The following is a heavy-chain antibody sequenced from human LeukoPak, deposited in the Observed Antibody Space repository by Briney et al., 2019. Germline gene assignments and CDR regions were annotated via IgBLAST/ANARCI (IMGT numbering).Heavy chain of an antibody. CDR2: ISGSGGST. Sequence: GGSLRLSCAASGFTFSSYAMSWVRQAPGKGLEWVSAISGSGGSTYYADSVKGRFTISRDNSKNTLYLQMNSLRAEDTAVYYCAKGDFYGDYAGYFDYWGPGTLVTVSS. J-gene: IGHJ4*02. CDR3: AKGDFYGDYAGYFDY. V-gene: IGHV3-23*01. D-gene: IGHD4-17*01. CDR1: GFTFSSYA.